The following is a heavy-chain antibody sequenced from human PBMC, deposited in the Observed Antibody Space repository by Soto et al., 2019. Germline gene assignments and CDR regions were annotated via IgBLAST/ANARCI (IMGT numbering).Heavy chain of an antibody. J-gene: IGHJ6*02. CDR2: ISGSGGST. V-gene: IGHV3-23*01. Sequence: GGSLRLSCAASGFTFSSYAMSWVRQAPGKGLEWVSAISGSGGSTYYAESVKGRFTMSRDNSKNTLYLQMNSLRAEDTAVYYCAKDSTPLRFLEWLPNYYYGMDVWGQGTTVTVSS. CDR1: GFTFSSYA. D-gene: IGHD3-3*01. CDR3: AKDSTPLRFLEWLPNYYYGMDV.